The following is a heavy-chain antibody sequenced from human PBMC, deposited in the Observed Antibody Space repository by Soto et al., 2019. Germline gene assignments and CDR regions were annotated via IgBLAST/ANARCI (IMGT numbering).Heavy chain of an antibody. Sequence: GGSLRLSCAASGFTFSSYAMSWVRQAPGKGLEWVSAISGSGGSTYYADSVKGLFTISRDNSKNTLFLQMNSLRAEDTAVYYCAKDWQSGYRKGGPYYFDYWGQGTLVTVSS. D-gene: IGHD5-12*01. CDR2: ISGSGGST. V-gene: IGHV3-23*01. CDR3: AKDWQSGYRKGGPYYFDY. J-gene: IGHJ4*02. CDR1: GFTFSSYA.